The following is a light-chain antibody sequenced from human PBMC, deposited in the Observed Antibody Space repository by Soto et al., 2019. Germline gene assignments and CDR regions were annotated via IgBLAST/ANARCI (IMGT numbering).Light chain of an antibody. Sequence: EIVMTQSPATLSVSPGERAILSCRASQSVSSNLAWYQQKPGQAPRLLIYGASTRATGIPARFSGSGSGTEFTLSISRLEPEDFAVYYCQQYGSSPPRTFGQGTKVDIK. J-gene: IGKJ1*01. CDR3: QQYGSSPPRT. CDR2: GAS. V-gene: IGKV3-15*01. CDR1: QSVSSN.